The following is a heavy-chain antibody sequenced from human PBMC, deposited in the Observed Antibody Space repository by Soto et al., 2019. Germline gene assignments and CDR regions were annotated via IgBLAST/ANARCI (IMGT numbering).Heavy chain of an antibody. CDR2: ISSSSSTI. Sequence: EVQLVESGGGLVQPGGSLRLSCAASGFTFSSYSMNWVRQAPGKGLEWVSYISSSSSTIYYADSVKGRFTISRDNAKNSLYLQMNSLRDEDTAVYYCARDDVKDSGDYVLLDYWGQGTLVTVSS. V-gene: IGHV3-48*02. CDR1: GFTFSSYS. J-gene: IGHJ4*02. CDR3: ARDDVKDSGDYVLLDY. D-gene: IGHD4-17*01.